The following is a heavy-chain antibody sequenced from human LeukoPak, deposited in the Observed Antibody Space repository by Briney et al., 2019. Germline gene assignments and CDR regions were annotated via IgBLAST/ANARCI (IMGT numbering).Heavy chain of an antibody. Sequence: SVKVSCKASGGTFSSYAISWVRQAPGQGLEWMGRIIPILGIANYAQKFQGRVTITADESTSTAYMELSSLRSEDTAVYYCARDIGYGSGSLDLDYWGQGTLVTVSS. CDR3: ARDIGYGSGSLDLDY. CDR2: IIPILGIA. V-gene: IGHV1-69*04. J-gene: IGHJ4*02. CDR1: GGTFSSYA. D-gene: IGHD3-10*01.